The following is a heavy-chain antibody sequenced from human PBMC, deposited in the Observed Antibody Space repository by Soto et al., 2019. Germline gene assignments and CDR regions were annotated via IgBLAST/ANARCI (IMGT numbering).Heavy chain of an antibody. CDR1: GASIDSSSYF. J-gene: IGHJ4*02. CDR3: ARLYCSGINCAPDY. Sequence: SETLSLTCTVSGASIDSSSYFWGWIRQPPGKGLEWIGSVYYSGRTYYNPSLKSRVTVSVDTSKNQFSLKLSSVTAADMALYYCARLYCSGINCAPDYWGQGTLVTV. V-gene: IGHV4-39*01. D-gene: IGHD2-15*01. CDR2: VYYSGRT.